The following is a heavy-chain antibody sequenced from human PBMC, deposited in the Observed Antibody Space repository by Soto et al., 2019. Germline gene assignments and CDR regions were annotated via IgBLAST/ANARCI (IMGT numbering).Heavy chain of an antibody. Sequence: QVQLVESGGGVVQPGRSLRLSCAASGFTFSSYAMHWVRQAPGKGLEWVAVISYDGSNKYYADSVKGRFTISRDNSKNTLYLQMNSLRAEDTAVYYWARGPVMEQWLAGWFDPWGQGTLVTVSS. CDR1: GFTFSSYA. CDR3: ARGPVMEQWLAGWFDP. CDR2: ISYDGSNK. V-gene: IGHV3-30-3*01. J-gene: IGHJ5*02. D-gene: IGHD6-19*01.